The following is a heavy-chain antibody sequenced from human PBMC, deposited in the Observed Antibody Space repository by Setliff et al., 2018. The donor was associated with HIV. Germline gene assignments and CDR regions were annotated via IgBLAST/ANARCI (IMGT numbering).Heavy chain of an antibody. Sequence: FPDICGSFTDYYWIWIRQPPGKGLEWIGEINHSGSTHYNPSLKSRFTISVDTSKNQFSLKVNSVTATDTAVYYCARGARLLAAYRDRWDYYYMGVWGKGTTVTVSS. J-gene: IGHJ6*03. V-gene: IGHV4-34*01. CDR3: ARGARLLAAYRDRWDYYYMGV. D-gene: IGHD1-26*01. CDR1: CGSFTDYY. CDR2: INHSGST.